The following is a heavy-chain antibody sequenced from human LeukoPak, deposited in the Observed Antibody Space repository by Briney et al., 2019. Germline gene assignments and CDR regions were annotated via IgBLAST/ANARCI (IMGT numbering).Heavy chain of an antibody. Sequence: PSETLSLTCTVSGDSISSTTYNWGWIRQPPGKGLVWIGSIYYTGSTYYNPSLKSRVTISVDTSKNQFSLKLGSVTAADTAVYYCARNVPAGNYGMDVWGQGTTVTVSS. V-gene: IGHV4-39*07. CDR2: IYYTGST. D-gene: IGHD2-2*01. CDR1: GDSISSTTYN. J-gene: IGHJ6*02. CDR3: ARNVPAGNYGMDV.